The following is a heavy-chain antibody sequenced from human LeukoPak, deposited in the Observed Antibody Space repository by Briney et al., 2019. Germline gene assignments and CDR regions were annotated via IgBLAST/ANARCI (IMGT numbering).Heavy chain of an antibody. CDR2: ISWNSGSI. J-gene: IGHJ4*02. CDR1: GFTFDDYA. CDR3: ARDLRSPRLVGATADY. D-gene: IGHD1-26*01. Sequence: PGGSLRLSCAASGFTFDDYAMHWVRQAPGKGLEWVSGISWNSGSIGYADSVKGRFTISRDNAKNSLYLQMNSLRAEDTAVYYCARDLRSPRLVGATADYWGQGTLVTVSS. V-gene: IGHV3-9*01.